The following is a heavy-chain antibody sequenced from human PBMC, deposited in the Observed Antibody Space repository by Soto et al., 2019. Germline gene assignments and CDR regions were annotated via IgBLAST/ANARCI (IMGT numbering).Heavy chain of an antibody. J-gene: IGHJ5*02. V-gene: IGHV2-5*02. Sequence: QITLKESGPTLVKPTQTLTLTCTSSGFSVSTSGVGVGWIRQPPGKDLEWLALIYWDDDKRYSPSLKSRITITKDTSKNQVVLTMTNMDPVDTATYYCAHRDRYCSGGSCYGWFDPWGQGTLVTGSS. CDR2: IYWDDDK. CDR3: AHRDRYCSGGSCYGWFDP. CDR1: GFSVSTSGVG. D-gene: IGHD2-15*01.